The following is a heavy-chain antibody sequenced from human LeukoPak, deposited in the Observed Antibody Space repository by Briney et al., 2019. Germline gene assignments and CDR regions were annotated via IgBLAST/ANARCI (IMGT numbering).Heavy chain of an antibody. CDR2: ISAYNGNT. Sequence: GASVKVSCKASGYTFTSYGMSWVRQARGQGREWMGWISAYNGNTNYAQKLQGRATMTTDTSTSTAYMALRSLRSDDTTVYYCARDRYYFDYSGQGTPVTVSS. CDR1: GYTFTSYG. V-gene: IGHV1-18*01. CDR3: ARDRYYFDY. J-gene: IGHJ4*02.